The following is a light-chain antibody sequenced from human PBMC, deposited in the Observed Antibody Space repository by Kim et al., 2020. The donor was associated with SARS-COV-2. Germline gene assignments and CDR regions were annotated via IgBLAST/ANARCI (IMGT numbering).Light chain of an antibody. V-gene: IGLV1-40*01. Sequence: RVTISCTGSISNVGAVYDVHWYQQLPGTAPKLLIYGNSNRPSGVPDRFSGSKSGTSASLAITGLQAEDEADYYCQSYDSSLSGSVFGGGTKVTVL. J-gene: IGLJ2*01. CDR1: ISNVGAVYD. CDR2: GNS. CDR3: QSYDSSLSGSV.